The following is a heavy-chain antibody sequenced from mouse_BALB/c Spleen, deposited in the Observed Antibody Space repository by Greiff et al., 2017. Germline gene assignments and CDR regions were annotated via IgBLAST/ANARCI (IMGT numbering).Heavy chain of an antibody. Sequence: EVMLVESGGGLVKPGGSLKLSCAASGFTFSDYYMYWVRQTPEKRLEWVATISDGGSYTYYPDSVKGRFTISRDNAKNNLYLQMSSLKSEDTAMYYCARDVNLEYYGSSCAYWGQGTLVTVSA. CDR2: ISDGGSYT. J-gene: IGHJ3*01. D-gene: IGHD1-1*01. V-gene: IGHV5-4*02. CDR3: ARDVNLEYYGSSCAY. CDR1: GFTFSDYY.